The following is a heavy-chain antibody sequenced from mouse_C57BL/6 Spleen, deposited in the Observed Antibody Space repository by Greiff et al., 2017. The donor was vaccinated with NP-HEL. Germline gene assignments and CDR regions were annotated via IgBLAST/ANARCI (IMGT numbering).Heavy chain of an antibody. Sequence: DVQLQESGPGLVKPSQSLSLTCSVTGYSITSCSYWNWLRQSPGNHLEWVGYLSYDGSNNYNPSLKNRISITRDTSKNQFVLKLKSVTTEDTATYYCARANWDWYFDVWGTGTTVTVSS. D-gene: IGHD4-1*01. CDR2: LSYDGSN. CDR3: ARANWDWYFDV. V-gene: IGHV3-6*01. CDR1: GYSITSCSY. J-gene: IGHJ1*03.